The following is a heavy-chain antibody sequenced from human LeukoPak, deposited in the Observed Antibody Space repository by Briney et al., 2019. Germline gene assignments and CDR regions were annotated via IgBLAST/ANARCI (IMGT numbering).Heavy chain of an antibody. J-gene: IGHJ4*02. V-gene: IGHV4-39*07. CDR1: GDSISSSNYY. D-gene: IGHD6-6*01. CDR2: VSYSGGT. CDR3: ARGLRRQAARTFAY. Sequence: SETLSLTYSVSGDSISSSNYYWGWIRQPPGKGLDWIGSVSYSGGTYLNPSLKTRVTISVDTSKNQFSLRLSSVTAADTAVYYCARGLRRQAARTFAYWGQGTLVTVSS.